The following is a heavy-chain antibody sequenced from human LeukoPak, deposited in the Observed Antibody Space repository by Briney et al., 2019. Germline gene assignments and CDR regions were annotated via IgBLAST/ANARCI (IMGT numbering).Heavy chain of an antibody. V-gene: IGHV1-69*05. D-gene: IGHD6-13*01. CDR2: IIPIFGTA. Sequence: ASVKVSCKASGGTFSSYAISWVRQAPGQGLEWMGGIIPIFGTANYAQKFQGRVTITTDESTSTAYMELSSLRFEDTAVYYCAMSSSWPEFDYWGQGTLVTVSS. J-gene: IGHJ4*02. CDR1: GGTFSSYA. CDR3: AMSSSWPEFDY.